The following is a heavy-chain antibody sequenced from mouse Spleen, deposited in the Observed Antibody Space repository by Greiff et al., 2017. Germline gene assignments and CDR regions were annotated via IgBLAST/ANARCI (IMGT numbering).Heavy chain of an antibody. J-gene: IGHJ2*01. CDR3: ARRNYYYDGSYSDY. CDR2: INPYNGTT. D-gene: IGHD1-1*01. V-gene: IGHV1-39*01. CDR1: GYSFTGYF. Sequence: EVKLMESGPELVKPGASVKISCKASGYSFTGYFMNWVKQSHGKSLEWIGRINPYNGTTSYNQKFKGKATLTVDQSSSTAYMQLNSLTSEDSAVYYCARRNYYYDGSYSDYWGQGTTLTVSS.